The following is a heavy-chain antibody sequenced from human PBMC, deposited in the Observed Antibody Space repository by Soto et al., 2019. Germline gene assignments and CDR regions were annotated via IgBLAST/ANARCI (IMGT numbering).Heavy chain of an antibody. D-gene: IGHD6-25*01. CDR1: GGSITSSSHF. CDR3: EGQTFTIAAASYGRSNWFDP. CDR2: IYFTENT. Sequence: PSETLSLTCSASGGSITSSSHFWGWVRQPPGKGLEWIGTIYFTENTYYTPSLKSRLTMSIDTSKNEFSLRLKSVTAADTAVYYCEGQTFTIAAASYGRSNWFDPWGPGTLVTVSS. J-gene: IGHJ5*02. V-gene: IGHV4-39*01.